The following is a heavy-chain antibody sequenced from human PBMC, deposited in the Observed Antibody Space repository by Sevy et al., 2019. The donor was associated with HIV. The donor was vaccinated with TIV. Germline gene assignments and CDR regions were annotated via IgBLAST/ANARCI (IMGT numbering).Heavy chain of an antibody. Sequence: SETLSLTCAVYGGSFSGDYWSWIQQPPGKGLEWIGEIIPSGITNYNPSLKSRVTISIDTSKNQFSLKVKSVTAADTAIYSCARGPWEHPYWGQGTQVTVSS. CDR1: GGSFSGDY. V-gene: IGHV4-34*01. CDR2: IIPSGIT. CDR3: ARGPWEHPY. J-gene: IGHJ4*02. D-gene: IGHD1-26*01.